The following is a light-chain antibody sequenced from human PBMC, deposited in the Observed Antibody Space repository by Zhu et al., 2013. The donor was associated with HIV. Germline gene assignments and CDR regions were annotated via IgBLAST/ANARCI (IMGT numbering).Light chain of an antibody. V-gene: IGLV2-14*01. Sequence: QSALTQPASVSGSPGQSITISCTGTISDVGGYNYVSWYQQHPGKAPKLIIYEVSNRPSGFSNRFSGSKSGNTASLTISGLQTEDEADYYCSSYTSTATLLFGGGTKLTVL. CDR3: SSYTSTATLL. CDR2: EVS. CDR1: ISDVGGYNY. J-gene: IGLJ2*01.